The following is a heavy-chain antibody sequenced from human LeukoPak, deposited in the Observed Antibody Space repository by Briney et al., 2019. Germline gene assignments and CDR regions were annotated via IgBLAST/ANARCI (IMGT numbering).Heavy chain of an antibody. CDR1: GGSVSSSSYY. CDR2: TYYSGST. CDR3: ARHVRGYSSGWYPDY. Sequence: PSETLSLTCTVSGGSVSSSSYYWGWIRQPPGKGLEWIGSTYYSGSTYYNPSLKSRVTISVDTSKNQFSLKLSSVTAADTAVYYCARHVRGYSSGWYPDYWGQGTLVTVSS. V-gene: IGHV4-39*01. J-gene: IGHJ4*02. D-gene: IGHD6-19*01.